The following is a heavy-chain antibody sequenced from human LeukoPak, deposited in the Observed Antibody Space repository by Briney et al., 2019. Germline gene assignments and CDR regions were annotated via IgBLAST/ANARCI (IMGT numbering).Heavy chain of an antibody. CDR3: AKENYDSSGYYWLDFDY. D-gene: IGHD3-22*01. Sequence: GGSLRLSCAASGFTFDDYAMHWVRRAPGKGLEWVSLISGDGGSTYYADSVKGRFTISRDNSKNSLYLQMNSLRTAETALYYCAKENYDSSGYYWLDFDYWGQGTLVTVSS. CDR1: GFTFDDYA. V-gene: IGHV3-43*02. CDR2: ISGDGGST. J-gene: IGHJ4*02.